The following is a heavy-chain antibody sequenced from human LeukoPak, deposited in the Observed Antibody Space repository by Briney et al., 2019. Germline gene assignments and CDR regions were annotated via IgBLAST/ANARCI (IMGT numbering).Heavy chain of an antibody. V-gene: IGHV4-38-2*02. CDR3: ARGVPRYYDFWSGYSNDAFDI. J-gene: IGHJ3*02. D-gene: IGHD3-3*01. Sequence: SETLSLTCTVSGYSISSGYYWGWIRRPPGKGLEWIGEINHSGSTNYNPSLKSRVTISVDTSKNQFSLKLSSVTAADTAVYYCARGVPRYYDFWSGYSNDAFDIWGQGTMVTVSS. CDR2: INHSGST. CDR1: GYSISSGYY.